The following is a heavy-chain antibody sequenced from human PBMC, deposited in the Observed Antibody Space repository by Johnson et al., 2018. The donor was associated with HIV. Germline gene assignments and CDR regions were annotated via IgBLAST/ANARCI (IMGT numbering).Heavy chain of an antibody. CDR2: IYSGGST. V-gene: IGHV3-66*01. J-gene: IGHJ3*02. Sequence: VQLVESGGGLVQPGGSLRLSCAASGFTVSSNYMSWVRQAPGKGLEWVSVIYSGGSTYYADSVKGRFTISRDNAKNSLYLQMNSLRAEDTAVYYCARKKGGMVYASDDAFDIWGQGTMVTVSS. CDR3: ARKKGGMVYASDDAFDI. CDR1: GFTVSSNY. D-gene: IGHD2-8*01.